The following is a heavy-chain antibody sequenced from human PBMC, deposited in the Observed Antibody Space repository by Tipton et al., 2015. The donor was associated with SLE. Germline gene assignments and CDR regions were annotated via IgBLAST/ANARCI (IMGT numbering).Heavy chain of an antibody. Sequence: QLVQSGAEVKKPGESLKISCKGSGYSFISYWIGWVRQMPGKGLEWMGIIYPGDSDTRYSPSFQGQVTISADKSISTAYLQWSSLKASDTAMYYCARSVWWLPPDHYYYMDVWGKGTTVPVSS. J-gene: IGHJ6*03. D-gene: IGHD5-12*01. CDR1: GYSFISYW. CDR3: ARSVWWLPPDHYYYMDV. CDR2: IYPGDSDT. V-gene: IGHV5-51*03.